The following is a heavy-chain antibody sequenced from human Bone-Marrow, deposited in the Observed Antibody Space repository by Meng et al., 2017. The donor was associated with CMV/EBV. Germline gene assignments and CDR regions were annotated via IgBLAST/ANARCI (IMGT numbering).Heavy chain of an antibody. CDR2: INHSGST. Sequence: SETLSLTCAVYGGSCSGYYWSWIRQPPGKGLEWIGEINHSGSTNYNPSLKSRVTISVDTSKNQFSLKLSSVTAADTAVYYCARVTYYDFWSGYYIDYYYGMDVWGQGTTVTVSS. CDR3: ARVTYYDFWSGYYIDYYYGMDV. D-gene: IGHD3-3*01. CDR1: GGSCSGYY. J-gene: IGHJ6*02. V-gene: IGHV4-34*01.